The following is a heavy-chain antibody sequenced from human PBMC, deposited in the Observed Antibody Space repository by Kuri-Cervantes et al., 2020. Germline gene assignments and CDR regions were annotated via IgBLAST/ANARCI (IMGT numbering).Heavy chain of an antibody. CDR2: TRNKANSYTT. V-gene: IGHV3-72*01. J-gene: IGHJ6*02. CDR3: ARTAGTGFSYYYYGMDV. Sequence: GESLKISCAASGLTFSDHYMDWVRQAPGKGLEWVGRTRNKANSYTTEYAASVKGRFTISRDDSKNSLYLQMNSLKTEDTAVYYCARTAGTGFSYYYYGMDVWGQGTTVTVSS. CDR1: GLTFSDHY. D-gene: IGHD1-1*01.